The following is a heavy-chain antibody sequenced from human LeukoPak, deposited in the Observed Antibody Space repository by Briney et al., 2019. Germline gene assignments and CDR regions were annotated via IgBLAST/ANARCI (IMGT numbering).Heavy chain of an antibody. CDR1: GFTFSSYS. J-gene: IGHJ4*02. D-gene: IGHD4-11*01. V-gene: IGHV3-23*01. CDR3: AKEGASNFDFDY. CDR2: ISGSGGST. Sequence: GGSLRLSCAASGFTFSSYSMNWVRQAPGKGLEWVSAISGSGGSTYYADSVKGRFTISRDNSKNTLYLQMNSLRAEDTAVYYCAKEGASNFDFDYWGQGTLVTVSS.